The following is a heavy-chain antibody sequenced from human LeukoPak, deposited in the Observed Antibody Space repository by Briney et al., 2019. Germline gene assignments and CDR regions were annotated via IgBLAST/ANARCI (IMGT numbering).Heavy chain of an antibody. D-gene: IGHD4-23*01. Sequence: PGRSLRLSCAASGFTFNSYDMHWIRQAPGKGLEWVALIWYDGSNKYYPDSVKGRFTISRDNSKNTLYLQMNSLRAEDTAVCYCARYVGGGNSGGFDYWGQGTLVIVSS. CDR1: GFTFNSYD. CDR3: ARYVGGGNSGGFDY. V-gene: IGHV3-33*01. CDR2: IWYDGSNK. J-gene: IGHJ4*02.